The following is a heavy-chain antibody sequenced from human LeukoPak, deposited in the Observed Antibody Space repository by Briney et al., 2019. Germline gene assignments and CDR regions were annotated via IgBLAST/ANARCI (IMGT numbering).Heavy chain of an antibody. CDR3: ARVAYGDYYFDY. V-gene: IGHV3-21*01. CDR2: ISTTSSFI. Sequence: GGSLRLSCAASGFTFSSYSMNWVRQAPEKGLEWVSSISTTSSFIYYADSVKGRFTVSRDYAKNSLFLQMTSLRAEDTAVYYCARVAYGDYYFDYWGQGTLVTVSS. D-gene: IGHD4-17*01. J-gene: IGHJ4*02. CDR1: GFTFSSYS.